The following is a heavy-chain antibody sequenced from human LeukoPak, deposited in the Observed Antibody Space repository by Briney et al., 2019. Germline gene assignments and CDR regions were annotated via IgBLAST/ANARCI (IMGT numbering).Heavy chain of an antibody. D-gene: IGHD5-24*01. V-gene: IGHV3-7*05. CDR2: INQDGSVK. CDR3: TRQTDRDACNRH. Sequence: PGGSLRLSCAASGFTFSSFWMSWVRQAPGKGLGWVANINQDGSVKNYVDSVEGRFSISRDNAKNSLYLQMNSLRAEDTAVYYCTRQTDRDACNRHWGRGTLVTVSS. CDR1: GFTFSSFW. J-gene: IGHJ4*02.